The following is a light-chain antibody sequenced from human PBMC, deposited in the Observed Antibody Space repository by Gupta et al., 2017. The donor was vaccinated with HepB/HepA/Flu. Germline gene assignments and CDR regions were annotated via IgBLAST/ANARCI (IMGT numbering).Light chain of an antibody. CDR3: QQYGSSPRT. Sequence: DIVLTQSPSTLSLSPAVRATLTCSASQSVSSSYLAWYQQKPGKAPRLLIYGASSRATGIPDRFSGSGSGTDFTLTISRLEPEDFAVYYCQQYGSSPRTFGQGTKVEIK. CDR1: QSVSSSY. J-gene: IGKJ1*01. CDR2: GAS. V-gene: IGKV3-20*01.